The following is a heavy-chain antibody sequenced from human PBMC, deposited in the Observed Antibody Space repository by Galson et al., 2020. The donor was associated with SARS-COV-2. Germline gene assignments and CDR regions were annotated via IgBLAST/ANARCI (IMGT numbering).Heavy chain of an antibody. Sequence: GESLKISCAASGFTFSSYGMHWVRQAPGKGLEWVAVIWYDGSNKYYADSVKGRFTISRDNSKNTLYLQMNSLRAEDTAVYYCAKTATATAASSEWLWGALQLYYYYMDVWGKGTTVTVSS. CDR2: IWYDGSNK. V-gene: IGHV3-33*06. J-gene: IGHJ6*03. D-gene: IGHD3-3*01. CDR1: GFTFSSYG. CDR3: AKTATATAASSEWLWGALQLYYYYMDV.